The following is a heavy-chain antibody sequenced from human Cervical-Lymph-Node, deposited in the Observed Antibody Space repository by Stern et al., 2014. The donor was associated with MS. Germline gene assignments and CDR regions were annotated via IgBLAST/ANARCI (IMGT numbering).Heavy chain of an antibody. CDR1: GGTFSDYA. J-gene: IGHJ4*02. D-gene: IGHD6-13*01. CDR3: ARSRRLASAGTLDY. CDR2: IVPILETP. V-gene: IGHV1-69*06. Sequence: VQLVQSGAEVRKPGSSVRVSCKASGGTFSDYALNWVRLAPGQGLEWMGGIVPILETPNYAQKFQGRVTIIADTSTSTSHMELSSLKSEDTAVYYCARSRRLASAGTLDYWGQGTLVTVSS.